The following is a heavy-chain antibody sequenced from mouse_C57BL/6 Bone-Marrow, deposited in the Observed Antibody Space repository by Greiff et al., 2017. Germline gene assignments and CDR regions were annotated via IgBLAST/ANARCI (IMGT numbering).Heavy chain of an antibody. CDR2: INPNYGTT. J-gene: IGHJ4*01. V-gene: IGHV1-39*01. D-gene: IGHD3-1*01. Sequence: EVQGVESGPELVKPGASVKISCKASGYSFTDYNMNWVKQSNGKSLEWIGVINPNYGTTCYNQKFKGKATLTVDQSSSTAYMQLNSLTSEDSAVYCCARSGAMDYWGQGTSVTVSS. CDR3: ARSGAMDY. CDR1: GYSFTDYN.